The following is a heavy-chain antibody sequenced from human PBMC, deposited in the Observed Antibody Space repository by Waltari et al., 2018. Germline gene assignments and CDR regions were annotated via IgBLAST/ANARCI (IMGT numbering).Heavy chain of an antibody. J-gene: IGHJ5*02. CDR3: ALYCSSTSCLNWFDP. CDR2: INHSGST. CDR1: GGSFSGYY. V-gene: IGHV4-34*01. Sequence: QVQLQQWGAGLLKPSETLSLTCAVYGGSFSGYYWSWIRQPPGKGLEWIGEINHSGSTNYNPSHKSRVTISVDTSKNQFSLKLSSVTAADTAVYYCALYCSSTSCLNWFDPWGQGTLVTVSS. D-gene: IGHD2-2*01.